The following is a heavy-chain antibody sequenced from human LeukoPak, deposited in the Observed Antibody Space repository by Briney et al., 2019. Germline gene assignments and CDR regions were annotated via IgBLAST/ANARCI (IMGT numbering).Heavy chain of an antibody. Sequence: SETLSLTCTVSGGSISSYYWSWIRQPAGKGLGWIGRIYTSGSTNYNPSLKSRVTMSVDTSKNQFSLKLSSVTAADTAVYYCARADSSGYLSDWGQGTLVTVSS. CDR1: GGSISSYY. J-gene: IGHJ4*02. D-gene: IGHD3-22*01. V-gene: IGHV4-4*07. CDR3: ARADSSGYLSD. CDR2: IYTSGST.